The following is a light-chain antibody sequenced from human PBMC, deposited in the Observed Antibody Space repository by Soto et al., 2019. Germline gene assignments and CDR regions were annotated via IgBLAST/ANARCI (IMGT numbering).Light chain of an antibody. CDR2: EVS. CDR1: SSDAGGYNY. Sequence: QSALTQPASVSGSPGQSITISCTGTSSDAGGYNYVSWYQQHPGKAPKLMIYEVSKRPSGVSNRFSGSKSGNTASLTISGLQAEDEADYFCNSYGSTSTRYVFGTGTKVTVL. J-gene: IGLJ1*01. CDR3: NSYGSTSTRYV. V-gene: IGLV2-14*01.